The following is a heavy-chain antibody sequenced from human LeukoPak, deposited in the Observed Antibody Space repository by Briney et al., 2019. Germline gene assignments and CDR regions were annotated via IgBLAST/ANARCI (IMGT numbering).Heavy chain of an antibody. D-gene: IGHD6-19*01. Sequence: GGSLRLSCAASGVRFSSYAMSWVRQAPGKGLGWVSGVSGSGVTTYYADSVKGRFTISRDNSKNTLYLQMNSLRAEDTAVYYCAKDSISVAGQYFDYWGQGTLVTVSS. CDR3: AKDSISVAGQYFDY. J-gene: IGHJ4*02. CDR2: VSGSGVTT. CDR1: GVRFSSYA. V-gene: IGHV3-23*01.